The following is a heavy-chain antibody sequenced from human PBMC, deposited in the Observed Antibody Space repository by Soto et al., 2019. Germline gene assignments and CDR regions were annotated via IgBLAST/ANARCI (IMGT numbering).Heavy chain of an antibody. Sequence: GASVKVSCKASGFTFTSSAVQWVRQARGQRLEWIGWVVVGSGNTHYAQKFQERVTITRDRSTSTAFLELSSLRSEDTAIYYCAAFTSGSGDDAFDIWGQGTMVTVSS. CDR3: AAFTSGSGDDAFDI. J-gene: IGHJ3*02. CDR2: VVVGSGNT. V-gene: IGHV1-58*01. CDR1: GFTFTSSA. D-gene: IGHD1-26*01.